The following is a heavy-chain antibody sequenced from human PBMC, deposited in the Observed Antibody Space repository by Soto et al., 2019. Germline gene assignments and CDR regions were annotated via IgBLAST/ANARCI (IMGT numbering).Heavy chain of an antibody. CDR2: INAGNGNT. V-gene: IGHV1-3*01. Sequence: QVQLVQSGAEVKKPGASVKVSCKASGYTCTSYALHWVRQAPGQRLEWMGWINAGNGNTKYSQKFQGRVTITRDTSASTAYMVLSRLRSEATAVYYCARDSGGMDVWGQGTTVTVSS. CDR1: GYTCTSYA. J-gene: IGHJ6*02. CDR3: ARDSGGMDV.